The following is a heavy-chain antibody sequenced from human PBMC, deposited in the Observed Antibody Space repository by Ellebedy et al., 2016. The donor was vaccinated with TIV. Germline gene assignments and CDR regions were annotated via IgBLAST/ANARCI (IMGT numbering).Heavy chain of an antibody. CDR1: GYTFANYG. Sequence: AASVKVSCKASGYTFANYGISWVRQAPGQGLEWMGWISTYSDYTNYAQNLKGRVTMTTDTPTSTAYMELRSLTADDTAVYYCARDATGSDSDFWGRGTLVTVSS. CDR3: ARDATGSDSDF. J-gene: IGHJ4*02. V-gene: IGHV1-18*01. CDR2: ISTYSDYT. D-gene: IGHD1-26*01.